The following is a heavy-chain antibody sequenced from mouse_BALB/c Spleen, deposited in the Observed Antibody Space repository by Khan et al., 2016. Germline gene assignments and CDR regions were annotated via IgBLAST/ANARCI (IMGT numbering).Heavy chain of an antibody. V-gene: IGHV9-3-1*01. J-gene: IGHJ1*01. Sequence: QIQLVQSGPELKKPGKTVKISCKASGYTFTNYGMNWVKQAPGKGLKWMGWINTYSGESTYADDFKGRFACSLATSANTAYLQINNLKNEDTASYFCARYRDYYGSSRYFDVWGAGTPVTVSS. D-gene: IGHD1-1*01. CDR2: INTYSGES. CDR1: GYTFTNYG. CDR3: ARYRDYYGSSRYFDV.